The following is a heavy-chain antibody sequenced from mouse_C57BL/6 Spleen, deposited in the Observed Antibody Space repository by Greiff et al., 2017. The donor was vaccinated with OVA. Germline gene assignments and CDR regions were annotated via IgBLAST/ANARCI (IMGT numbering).Heavy chain of an antibody. CDR1: GYSFTDYN. Sequence: VQLKQSGPELVKPGASVKISCKASGYSFTDYNMNWVKQSKGKSLEWIGVINPNYGTTSYNQKFKGKATLTVDQSSSTAYMQLNSLTSEDSAVYYCARRRDGSSSYYFDYWGQGTTLTVSS. V-gene: IGHV1-39*01. CDR3: ARRRDGSSSYYFDY. D-gene: IGHD1-1*01. J-gene: IGHJ2*01. CDR2: INPNYGTT.